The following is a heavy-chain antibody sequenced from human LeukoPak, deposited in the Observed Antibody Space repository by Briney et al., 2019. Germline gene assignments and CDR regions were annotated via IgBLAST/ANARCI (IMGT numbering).Heavy chain of an antibody. CDR2: ITNDGSKT. Sequence: GGSLRLSCAASGITFSSYWMHWVRQAPGKGLVWASRITNDGSKTTYADSVKGRFTISRDNAKNVLFLQMNSLRAEDTALYYCATERAGATGYIVFDHWGQGTRVTVSS. CDR3: ATERAGATGYIVFDH. V-gene: IGHV3-74*01. CDR1: GITFSSYW. J-gene: IGHJ4*02. D-gene: IGHD5-24*01.